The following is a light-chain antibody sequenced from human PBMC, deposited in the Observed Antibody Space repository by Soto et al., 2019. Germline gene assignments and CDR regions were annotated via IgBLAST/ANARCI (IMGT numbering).Light chain of an antibody. Sequence: IQMTQSPSSLSTSVGDRLTITCRASQNIVSYLNWYQQKPGKAPNLLIYGASTLQSGVPSGFSCSGSGTDFNLTISSLQPEDFATSYGQQSFSTPLTFGQGSKVEIK. CDR3: QQSFSTPLT. CDR1: QNIVSY. CDR2: GAS. V-gene: IGKV1-39*01. J-gene: IGKJ1*01.